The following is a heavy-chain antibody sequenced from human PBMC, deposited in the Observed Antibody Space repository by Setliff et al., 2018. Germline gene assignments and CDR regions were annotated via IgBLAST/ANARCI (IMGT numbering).Heavy chain of an antibody. Sequence: GSLRLSCAASGFTFSSYSMNWVRQAPGKGLEWVSSISSSSSYIYYADSVKGRFTISRDNAKNSLYLQMNSLRAEDTALYYCARDHGAAAGVFDYWGQGTLVTVSS. J-gene: IGHJ4*02. CDR3: ARDHGAAAGVFDY. CDR2: ISSSSSYI. CDR1: GFTFSSYS. V-gene: IGHV3-21*04. D-gene: IGHD6-13*01.